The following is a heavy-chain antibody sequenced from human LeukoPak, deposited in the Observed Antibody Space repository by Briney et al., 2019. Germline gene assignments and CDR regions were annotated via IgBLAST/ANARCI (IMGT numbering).Heavy chain of an antibody. CDR2: INPNSGGT. Sequence: GASVKVSCKASGYTFIGYYMHWVRQAPGQGLEWMGWINPNSGGTNYAQKFQGRVTMTRDTSISTAYMELSRLRSDDTAVYYCARDLGYSGYDYVSYWGQGTLVTVSS. CDR3: ARDLGYSGYDYVSY. V-gene: IGHV1-2*02. J-gene: IGHJ4*02. D-gene: IGHD5-12*01. CDR1: GYTFIGYY.